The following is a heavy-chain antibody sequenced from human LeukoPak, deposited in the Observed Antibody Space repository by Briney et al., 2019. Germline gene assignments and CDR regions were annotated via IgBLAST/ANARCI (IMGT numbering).Heavy chain of an antibody. J-gene: IGHJ6*03. Sequence: PGGSLRLSCAASGFTFSTYAMSWVRQAPGKGVEWVSTISGSGANTFYADSMKGRFTISRENSKNTLYLHMNSLRAEDTAVYYCAKNGRANDYYYYYMTVWGKGTTVTVSS. D-gene: IGHD2-8*01. CDR3: AKNGRANDYYYYYMTV. CDR2: ISGSGANT. CDR1: GFTFSTYA. V-gene: IGHV3-23*01.